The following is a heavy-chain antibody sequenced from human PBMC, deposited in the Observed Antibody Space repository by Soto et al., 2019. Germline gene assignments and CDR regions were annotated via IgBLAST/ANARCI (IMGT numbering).Heavy chain of an antibody. Sequence: QVRLVQSGTEVKKPGASMKLSCKASGYSFTSYAIHWVRRAPGQRLEWMGWIFAGNGDTEYSPKFQDRVTITRETSASTTYIQLTSLGSEDTAVYYCARNVPHTGYYNHWGPGTLVTVSS. D-gene: IGHD3-9*01. CDR2: IFAGNGDT. CDR3: ARNVPHTGYYNH. CDR1: GYSFTSYA. V-gene: IGHV1-3*01. J-gene: IGHJ5*02.